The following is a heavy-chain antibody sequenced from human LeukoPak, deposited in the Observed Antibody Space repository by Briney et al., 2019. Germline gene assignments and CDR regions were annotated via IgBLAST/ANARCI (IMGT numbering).Heavy chain of an antibody. CDR1: GFTFSSYG. V-gene: IGHV3-30*02. J-gene: IGHJ6*03. CDR2: IRYDGSNK. CDR3: AKLWFGEFNKPYYYMDV. Sequence: GGSLRLSCAASGFTFSSYGMHWVRQAPGKGLEWVAFIRYDGSNKYYADSVKGRFTISRDNSKNTLYLQMNSLRAEDTAVYYCAKLWFGEFNKPYYYMDVWGKGTTVTISS. D-gene: IGHD3-10*01.